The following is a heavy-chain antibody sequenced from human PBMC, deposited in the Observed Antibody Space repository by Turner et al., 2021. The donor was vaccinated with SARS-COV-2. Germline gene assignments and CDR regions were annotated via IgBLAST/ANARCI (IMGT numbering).Heavy chain of an antibody. CDR1: GFTFSRYG. CDR2: ISYDGNNK. D-gene: IGHD4-4*01. J-gene: IGHJ4*02. V-gene: IGHV3-30*18. CDR3: AKQLGLYSTPMYYFDY. Sequence: VQLMESGGGVVQPGRSQRLSCASSGFTFSRYGMHEVRQAPGKGLDWVSVISYDGNNKYEADSVKGRFTISRDNSKNTLYLQMNSLRAEDTAVYYCAKQLGLYSTPMYYFDYWGQGTLVTVSS.